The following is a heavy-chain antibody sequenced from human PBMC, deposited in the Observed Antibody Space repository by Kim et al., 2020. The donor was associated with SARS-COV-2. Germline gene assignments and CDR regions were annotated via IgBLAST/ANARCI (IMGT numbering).Heavy chain of an antibody. Sequence: SVKGRFTISRDESKNTTYLQMSSLKTEDTAIYYCTRVNPFTGGWYDALDIWGQGTTVTVSS. V-gene: IGHV3-73*01. CDR3: TRVNPFTGGWYDALDI. J-gene: IGHJ3*02. D-gene: IGHD6-19*01.